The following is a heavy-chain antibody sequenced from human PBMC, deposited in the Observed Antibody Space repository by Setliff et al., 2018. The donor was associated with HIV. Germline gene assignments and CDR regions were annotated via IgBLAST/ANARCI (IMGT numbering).Heavy chain of an antibody. V-gene: IGHV3-20*04. D-gene: IGHD3-10*01. CDR2: INWNGGKV. CDR3: AAGHYGPNP. J-gene: IGHJ5*02. Sequence: GGSLRLSCRASGLSFVEYGMSWVRQPPGKGLEWVSGINWNGGKVGYVDSVKGRFTISRDNAKNSLYLQMNSLRAEDTAVYYCAAGHYGPNPWGQGTPVTVSS. CDR1: GLSFVEYG.